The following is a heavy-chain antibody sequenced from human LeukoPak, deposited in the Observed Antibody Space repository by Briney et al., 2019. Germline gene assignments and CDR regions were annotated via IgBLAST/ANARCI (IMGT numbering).Heavy chain of an antibody. V-gene: IGHV4-34*01. Sequence: PSETLSLTCAVYGGSFSGYYWSWIRQPPGKGLEWIGEINHSGSTNYNPSLKSRVTISVDTSKNQFSLKLSSVTAADTAVYYCARHLGLRSFDYWGQGTLVTVSS. CDR1: GGSFSGYY. D-gene: IGHD1-7*01. CDR3: ARHLGLRSFDY. J-gene: IGHJ4*02. CDR2: INHSGST.